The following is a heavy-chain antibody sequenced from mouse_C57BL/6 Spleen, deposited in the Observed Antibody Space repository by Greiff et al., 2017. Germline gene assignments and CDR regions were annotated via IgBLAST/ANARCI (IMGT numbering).Heavy chain of an antibody. D-gene: IGHD2-4*01. V-gene: IGHV1-55*01. Sequence: QVQLQQPGAELVKPGASVKMSCKASGYTFTSYWITWVKQRPGQGLEWIGDIYPGSGSTNYNEKFKSKATLTVDTSSSTAYMQLSSLTSEDSAVYYCARAPGHYDYSHGYFDVWGKGTTVTVSS. CDR2: IYPGSGST. CDR1: GYTFTSYW. J-gene: IGHJ1*03. CDR3: ARAPGHYDYSHGYFDV.